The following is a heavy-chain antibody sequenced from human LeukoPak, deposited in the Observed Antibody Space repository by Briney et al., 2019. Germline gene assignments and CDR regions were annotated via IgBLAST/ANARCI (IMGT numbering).Heavy chain of an antibody. V-gene: IGHV3-74*01. D-gene: IGHD1-14*01. CDR2: IKSDGSTT. Sequence: GGSLRLSCAASGFTFSSYWMHWARQAPGKGLVWVSRIKSDGSTTTYADSVKGRFTISRDNAKNTLYLQMNSLRAEDTAVYFCAREFRKSPTGGWGQGTLVTVSS. CDR3: AREFRKSPTGG. J-gene: IGHJ4*02. CDR1: GFTFSSYW.